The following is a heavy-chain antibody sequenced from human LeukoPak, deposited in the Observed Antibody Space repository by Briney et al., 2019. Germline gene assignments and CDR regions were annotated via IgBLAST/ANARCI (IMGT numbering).Heavy chain of an antibody. J-gene: IGHJ6*03. CDR2: INHSGST. V-gene: IGHV4-34*01. CDR3: ARHLQLKAHYMDV. D-gene: IGHD5-18*01. Sequence: KSSETLSLTCAVYGGSFSGHYWSWIRQPPGKGLEWIGEINHSGSTNYNPSLKSRVTISVDTSKNQFSLKLSSVTAGDTAVYYCARHLQLKAHYMDVWGKGTTVTISS. CDR1: GGSFSGHY.